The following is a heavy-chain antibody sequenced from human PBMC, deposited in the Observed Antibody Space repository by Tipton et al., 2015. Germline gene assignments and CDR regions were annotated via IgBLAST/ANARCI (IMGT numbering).Heavy chain of an antibody. CDR2: ISYSGST. V-gene: IGHV4-31*03. CDR1: GASITSGGSH. D-gene: IGHD3-22*01. CDR3: AREVWYYDSSGYDY. Sequence: TLSLTCSVSGASITSGGSHWTWIRQHPGKGLEYIGYISYSGSTNYSPSLKSRVTMSVDTSKNQFSLHLSSVTAADTAVYYCAREVWYYDSSGYDYWGQGTLVTVSS. J-gene: IGHJ4*02.